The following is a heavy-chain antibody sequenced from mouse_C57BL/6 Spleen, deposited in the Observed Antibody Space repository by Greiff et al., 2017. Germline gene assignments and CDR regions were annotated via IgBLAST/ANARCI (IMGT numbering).Heavy chain of an antibody. D-gene: IGHD2-4*01. Sequence: VQLVESGPELVKPGASVKISCKASGYAFSSSWMNWVKQRPGKGLEWIGRIYPGDGDTNYNGKFKGKATLTADKSSSTAYMQLSSLTSEDSAVYFCAREGVYYDYASYAMDYWGQGTSVTVSS. V-gene: IGHV1-82*01. CDR1: GYAFSSSW. CDR2: IYPGDGDT. CDR3: AREGVYYDYASYAMDY. J-gene: IGHJ4*01.